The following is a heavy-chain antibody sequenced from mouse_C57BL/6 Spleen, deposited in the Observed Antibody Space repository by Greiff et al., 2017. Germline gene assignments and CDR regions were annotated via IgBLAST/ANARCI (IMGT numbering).Heavy chain of an antibody. CDR1: GFNINNTY. V-gene: IGHV14-3*01. CDR3: ATLYYGSSYYAMDY. Sequence: EVQLQQSVAELVRPGASVKLSCTASGFNINNTYMHWVKQRPEQGLEWIGRIDPANGNTKYAPKFQGKATITADTSANTSYLQLISLTSEDTAFYYCATLYYGSSYYAMDYWGQGTSVTVSS. D-gene: IGHD1-1*01. CDR2: IDPANGNT. J-gene: IGHJ4*01.